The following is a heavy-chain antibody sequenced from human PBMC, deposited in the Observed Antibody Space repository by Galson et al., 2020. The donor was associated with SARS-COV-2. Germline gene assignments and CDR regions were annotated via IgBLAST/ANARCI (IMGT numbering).Heavy chain of an antibody. CDR3: GRWTDSALDY. J-gene: IGHJ4*02. CDR1: GFIFSSYW. V-gene: IGHV3-7*05. CDR2: IQRDGSEK. Sequence: TGGSLRLSCTASGFIFSSYWMGWVRQAPGKGLEWVANIQRDGSEKNYVGSAKGRFTISRDNAKNSFYLQMNSLRAEDTAVYYCGRWTDSALDYWGQGTLVTVSS. D-gene: IGHD2-21*01.